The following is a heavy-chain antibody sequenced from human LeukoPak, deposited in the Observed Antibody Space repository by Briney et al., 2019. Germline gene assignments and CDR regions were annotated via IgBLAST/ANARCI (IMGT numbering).Heavy chain of an antibody. CDR1: GGSISSYY. CDR3: ARAIGAVAGVGY. V-gene: IGHV4-59*01. D-gene: IGHD6-19*01. J-gene: IGHJ4*02. CDR2: IYSSGST. Sequence: SETLSLTCTVSGGSISSYYWSWIRQPPGKGLEWIGYIYSSGSTNYNPSLKSRITISVDTSKNQFSLKLSSVTAADTAVYYCARAIGAVAGVGYWGQGTLVTVSS.